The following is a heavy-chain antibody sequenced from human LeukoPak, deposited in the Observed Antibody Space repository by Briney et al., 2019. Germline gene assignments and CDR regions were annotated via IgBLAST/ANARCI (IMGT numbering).Heavy chain of an antibody. J-gene: IGHJ3*01. CDR3: AREFSSKLEWLAYVTGDDAFDV. CDR2: VNPKTGGT. Sequence: ASVKVSCKAFGYSFTGYHLHWVRQAPRQGRAWMGLVNPKTGGTNYARKFQGRVTMTRDTSINTVNMELSRLTSDDTAVYYCAREFSSKLEWLAYVTGDDAFDVWGQGTMITVS. D-gene: IGHD3-3*01. V-gene: IGHV1-2*02. CDR1: GYSFTGYH.